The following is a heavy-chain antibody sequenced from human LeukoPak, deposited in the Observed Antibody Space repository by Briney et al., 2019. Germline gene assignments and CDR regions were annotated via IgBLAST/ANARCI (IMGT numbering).Heavy chain of an antibody. CDR2: ITSSGAAT. Sequence: HPGGSLRLSCAASGFTFSSYAMSWVRQAPGKGLEWVSSITSSGAATYYADSVKGRFTISRDNSDNMLYLQMNSLRAEDTAVYYCAKDRPNYYGSNGHYYKLNGDCWGQGTLVTVSS. CDR3: AKDRPNYYGSNGHYYKLNGDC. D-gene: IGHD3-22*01. J-gene: IGHJ4*02. CDR1: GFTFSSYA. V-gene: IGHV3-23*01.